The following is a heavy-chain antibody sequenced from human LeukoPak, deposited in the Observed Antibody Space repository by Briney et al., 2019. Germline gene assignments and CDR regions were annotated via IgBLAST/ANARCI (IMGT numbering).Heavy chain of an antibody. CDR3: ARQDGVAAAGRAYYYYMDV. J-gene: IGHJ6*03. CDR1: GGSISSSSYY. D-gene: IGHD6-13*01. V-gene: IGHV4-39*01. Sequence: SETLSLTCTVSGGSISSSSYYWGWIRQPPGKGLEWIGCIYYSGSTYYNPSLKSRVTISVDTSKNQFSLKLSSVTAADTAVYYCARQDGVAAAGRAYYYYMDVWGKGTTVTVSS. CDR2: IYYSGST.